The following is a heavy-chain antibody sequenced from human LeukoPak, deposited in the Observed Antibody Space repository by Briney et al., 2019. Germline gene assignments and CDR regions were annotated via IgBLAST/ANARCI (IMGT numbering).Heavy chain of an antibody. Sequence: ASVKVSCKASGGTFSSYAISWVRQAPGQGLEWTGGIIPIFGTANYAQKFQGRVTITADESTSTAYMELSSLRSEDTAVYYCARAPRITMIVVNWFDPWGQGTLVTVSS. J-gene: IGHJ5*02. CDR1: GGTFSSYA. V-gene: IGHV1-69*13. CDR3: ARAPRITMIVVNWFDP. CDR2: IIPIFGTA. D-gene: IGHD3-22*01.